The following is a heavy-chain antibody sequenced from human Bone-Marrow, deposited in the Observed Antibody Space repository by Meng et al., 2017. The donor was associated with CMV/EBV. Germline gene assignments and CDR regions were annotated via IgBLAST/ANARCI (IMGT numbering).Heavy chain of an antibody. CDR2: ITTHNGDT. Sequence: ASVKVSCKTSGFTFTNYVVSWVRQAPRQGLEWMGWITTHNGDTDYAQKFQGRVTVTADTSTSTAYMELRSLRTDDTAVYYCASGSGWPFFDYWGQGTLVTVSS. J-gene: IGHJ4*02. V-gene: IGHV1-18*01. CDR3: ASGSGWPFFDY. CDR1: GFTFTNYV. D-gene: IGHD6-25*01.